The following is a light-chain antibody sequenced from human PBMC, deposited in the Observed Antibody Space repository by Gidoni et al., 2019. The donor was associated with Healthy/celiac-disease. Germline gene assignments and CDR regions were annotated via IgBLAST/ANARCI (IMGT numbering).Light chain of an antibody. V-gene: IGKV1-39*01. Sequence: DIQMTQSPSSLSASVGDRVTITCRASQSISSYLNWYQQKPGKAPKLLIYAASSLQSGVPSRFSGSGSGTDFTLTISSLQPEDFATYYCQQSYSCTWTFGQGTKVEIK. CDR3: QQSYSCTWT. CDR2: AAS. CDR1: QSISSY. J-gene: IGKJ1*01.